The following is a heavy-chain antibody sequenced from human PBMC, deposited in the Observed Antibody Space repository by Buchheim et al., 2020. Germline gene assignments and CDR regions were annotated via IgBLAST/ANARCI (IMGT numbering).Heavy chain of an antibody. D-gene: IGHD3-10*01. J-gene: IGHJ4*02. V-gene: IGHV3-74*02. CDR1: GFTFSNYW. CDR3: ARVGFYGLGSYYNAPFDD. Sequence: VQLVESGGGLVKPGGSLRLSCAASGFTFSNYWMHWVRQAPGKGLVWVSRINSDGSSTSYADSVKGRFTISRDNAKNTLYLQMNSLRAEDTAVYYCARVGFYGLGSYYNAPFDDWGQGTL. CDR2: INSDGSST.